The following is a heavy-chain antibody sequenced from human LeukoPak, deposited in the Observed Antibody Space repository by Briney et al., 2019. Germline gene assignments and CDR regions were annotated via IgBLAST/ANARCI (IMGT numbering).Heavy chain of an antibody. J-gene: IGHJ3*02. V-gene: IGHV3-33*01. Sequence: SGGSLRLSCAASGFTFSNYGMHWVRQVPGKGLEWVAVIWYDGSNTYYTDSVKGRFTISRDNSKNTLYLQMHSLRAEDTAVYYCASPSSGQSFDIWGQGTMVTVSS. CDR2: IWYDGSNT. CDR3: ASPSSGQSFDI. CDR1: GFTFSNYG. D-gene: IGHD6-19*01.